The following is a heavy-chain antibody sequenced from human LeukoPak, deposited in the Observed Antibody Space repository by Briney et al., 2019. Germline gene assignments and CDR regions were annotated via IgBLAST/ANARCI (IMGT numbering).Heavy chain of an antibody. Sequence: PGRSLRLSCAASGFILDDYAMHWVRQAPGKGLEWVSGSSWNSGSIGYADSVKGRFTISRDNAKNSLYLQMNSLRAEDTALYYCAKAKTKDEFGELHGMDVWGQGTTVTVSS. CDR3: AKAKTKDEFGELHGMDV. CDR1: GFILDDYA. V-gene: IGHV3-9*01. J-gene: IGHJ6*02. D-gene: IGHD3-10*01. CDR2: SSWNSGSI.